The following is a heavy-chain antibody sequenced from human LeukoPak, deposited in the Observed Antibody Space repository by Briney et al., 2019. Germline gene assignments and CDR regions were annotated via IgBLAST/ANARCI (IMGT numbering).Heavy chain of an antibody. Sequence: GGSLKLSCAASGFTFSDSAMHWVRQASGKGLEWVGRIRSKADNYATEYGASVKGRFTISRDDSKNTAYLQMNSLKTEDTAVYYCAGGTTVTTLDYWGQGTLVTVSS. V-gene: IGHV3-73*01. CDR2: IRSKADNYAT. CDR3: AGGTTVTTLDY. J-gene: IGHJ4*02. D-gene: IGHD4-17*01. CDR1: GFTFSDSA.